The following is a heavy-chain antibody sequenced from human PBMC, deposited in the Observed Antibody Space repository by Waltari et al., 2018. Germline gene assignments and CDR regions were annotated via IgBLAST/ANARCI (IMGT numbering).Heavy chain of an antibody. CDR3: AHGITMVRGVIANWFDP. Sequence: QITLKESGPTLVKPTQTLTLTCTFSGFSLSTSGAGVGWLRQPPGKALEWLALSSLNDDKRYSPYLKSRLTITKDTSKNQVVLTMTNMDPGETATYYCAHGITMVRGVIANWFDPWGQGTLVTVSS. CDR2: SSLNDDK. D-gene: IGHD3-10*01. CDR1: GFSLSTSGAG. J-gene: IGHJ5*02. V-gene: IGHV2-5*01.